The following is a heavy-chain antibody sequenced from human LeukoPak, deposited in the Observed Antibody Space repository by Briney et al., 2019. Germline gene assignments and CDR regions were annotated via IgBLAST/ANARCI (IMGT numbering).Heavy chain of an antibody. CDR2: IYYSGST. Sequence: PSETLSLTCTVSGGSISSYYWSWIRQPPGKGLEWIGYIYYSGSTNYNPSPKSRVTISVDTSKNQFSLKLSSVTAADTAVYYCARDRFWYFDLWGRGTLVTVSS. J-gene: IGHJ2*01. CDR3: ARDRFWYFDL. V-gene: IGHV4-59*01. CDR1: GGSISSYY.